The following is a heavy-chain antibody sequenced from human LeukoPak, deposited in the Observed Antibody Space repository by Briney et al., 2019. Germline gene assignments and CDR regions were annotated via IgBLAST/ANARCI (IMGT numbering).Heavy chain of an antibody. D-gene: IGHD2-15*01. Sequence: ASVKVSCKASGGTFSSCTISWVRQAPGQGLEWIGRIIPILGIANYAQKFQGRVTITADKSTSTAYMELSSLRSEDTAVYYCASSLGDCSGGSCYQSWGQGTLVTVSS. CDR2: IIPILGIA. CDR3: ASSLGDCSGGSCYQS. CDR1: GGTFSSCT. V-gene: IGHV1-69*02. J-gene: IGHJ4*02.